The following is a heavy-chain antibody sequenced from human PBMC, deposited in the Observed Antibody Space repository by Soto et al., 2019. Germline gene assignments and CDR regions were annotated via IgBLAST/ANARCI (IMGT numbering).Heavy chain of an antibody. CDR2: IYWDDDK. V-gene: IGHV2-5*02. J-gene: IGHJ4*02. CDR1: GFSLSTSGVG. D-gene: IGHD6-19*01. CDR3: AHRLMPGAVACTIFDY. Sequence: QITLKESGPTLVKPTQTLTLTCTFSGFSLSTSGVGVGWICQPPGKALEWLALIYWDDDKRYSPSLKSRVTITMYASKSQVVLTMTNMDPVDTVSYYCAHRLMPGAVACTIFDYGSQVSLFTVSS.